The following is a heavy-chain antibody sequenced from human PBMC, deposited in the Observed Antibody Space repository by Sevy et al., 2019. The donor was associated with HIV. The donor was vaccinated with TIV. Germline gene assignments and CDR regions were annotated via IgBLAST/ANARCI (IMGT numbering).Heavy chain of an antibody. CDR2: IDPKSGGT. V-gene: IGHV1-2*02. D-gene: IGHD1-20*01. CDR1: GYTFSVKY. Sequence: ASVKVSCKASGYTFSVKYIHWVRQAPGQGLEWVGWIDPKSGGTRYAQKFQGRVSITRETSISTAYMELYWLTSDDTAVYYCARGGAKWNDDYFDYWGQGSLVTVSS. CDR3: ARGGAKWNDDYFDY. J-gene: IGHJ4*02.